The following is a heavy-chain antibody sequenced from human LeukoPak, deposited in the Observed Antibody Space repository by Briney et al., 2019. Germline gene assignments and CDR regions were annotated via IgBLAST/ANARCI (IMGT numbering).Heavy chain of an antibody. D-gene: IGHD6-13*01. V-gene: IGHV4-4*07. CDR2: IYTSGST. Sequence: SETLSLTCTVSGGSISSYYWSWIRQPAGKGLEWIGRIYTSGSTNYNPSLKSRVTMSVDTSKNQFSLKLSSVTAADTAVYYCARVIAAAGVRPIDYWGQGTLVTVSS. J-gene: IGHJ4*02. CDR1: GGSISSYY. CDR3: ARVIAAAGVRPIDY.